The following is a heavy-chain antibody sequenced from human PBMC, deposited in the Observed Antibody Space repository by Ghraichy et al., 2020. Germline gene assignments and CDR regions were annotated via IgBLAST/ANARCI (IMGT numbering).Heavy chain of an antibody. CDR2: IYYSGST. V-gene: IGHV4-39*01. CDR3: ACLPGIAAAGKPIYYYYGMDV. D-gene: IGHD6-13*01. J-gene: IGHJ6*02. CDR1: GGSISSSSYY. Sequence: SETLSLTCTVSGGSISSSSYYWGWIRQPPGKGLEWIGSIYYSGSTYYNPSLKSRVTISVDTSKNQFSLKLSSVTAADTAVYYCACLPGIAAAGKPIYYYYGMDVWGQGTTVTVSS.